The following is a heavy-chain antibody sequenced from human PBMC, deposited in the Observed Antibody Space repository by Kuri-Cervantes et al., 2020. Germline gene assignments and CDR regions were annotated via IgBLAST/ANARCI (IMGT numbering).Heavy chain of an antibody. Sequence: SETLSLTCTVSGGSISSSSYYWGWIRQPPGKGLEWIGSIYYSGSTNYSPSLKSRVTISVDTSKNQFSLKLSSVTAADTAVYYCASGYCSGGSCYSNYWGQGTLVTVSS. CDR2: IYYSGST. CDR1: GGSISSSSYY. D-gene: IGHD2-15*01. CDR3: ASGYCSGGSCYSNY. V-gene: IGHV4-39*07. J-gene: IGHJ4*02.